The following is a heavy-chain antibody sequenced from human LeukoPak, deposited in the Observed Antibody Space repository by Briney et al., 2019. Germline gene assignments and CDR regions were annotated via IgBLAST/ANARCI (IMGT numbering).Heavy chain of an antibody. CDR1: GYTFTGYY. D-gene: IGHD3-10*01. V-gene: IGHV1-2*02. J-gene: IGHJ4*02. CDR3: ARKSVGDRWDN. CDR2: INPNTGGT. Sequence: ASVKVSCKASGYTFTGYYMHWMRQAPGQGLEWMGSINPNTGGTNCAQKFQGRVTMTRDTSISTAYMELSRLTSDDTAAYYCARKSVGDRWDNWGQGTLVTVSS.